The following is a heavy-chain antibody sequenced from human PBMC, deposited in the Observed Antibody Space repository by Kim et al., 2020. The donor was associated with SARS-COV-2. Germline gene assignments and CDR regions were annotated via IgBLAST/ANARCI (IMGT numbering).Heavy chain of an antibody. CDR1: GGSISSYY. CDR2: IYYSGST. J-gene: IGHJ5*02. D-gene: IGHD2-2*01. Sequence: SETLSLTCTVSGGSISSYYWSWIRQPPGKGLEWIGYIYYSGSTNYNPSLKSRVTMSVDTSKNQVSLNLSSVTAADTAVYYCARSGYSSSNVCSCVGWLDPWGQGTLVTVSS. CDR3: ARSGYSSSNVCSCVGWLDP. V-gene: IGHV4-59*13.